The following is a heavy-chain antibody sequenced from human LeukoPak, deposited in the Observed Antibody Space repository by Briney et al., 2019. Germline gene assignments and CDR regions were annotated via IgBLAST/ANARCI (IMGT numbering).Heavy chain of an antibody. CDR3: ASRLAAGTGADYFDY. D-gene: IGHD6-13*01. CDR2: ISAYNGNT. V-gene: IGHV1-18*01. CDR1: GYTFTSYG. J-gene: IGHJ4*02. Sequence: GASVKVSCKASGYTFTSYGISWVRQAPGQGLEWMGWISAYNGNTNYAQKLQGRVTMTTDTSTSTAYMELRSLRSDDTAVYYCASRLAAGTGADYFDYWGQGTLVTVSS.